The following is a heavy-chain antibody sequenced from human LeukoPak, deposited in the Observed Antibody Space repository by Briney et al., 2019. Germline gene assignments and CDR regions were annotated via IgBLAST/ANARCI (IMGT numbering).Heavy chain of an antibody. D-gene: IGHD6-13*01. Sequence: GGSLGLSCAASGFTFSSYSMNWVRQAPGKGLEWVSSISSSSSYIYYADSVKGRFTISRDNAKNSLYLQMNSLRAEDTAVYYCARVSRQQLAIDYWGQGTLVTVSS. CDR3: ARVSRQQLAIDY. CDR1: GFTFSSYS. CDR2: ISSSSSYI. J-gene: IGHJ4*02. V-gene: IGHV3-21*01.